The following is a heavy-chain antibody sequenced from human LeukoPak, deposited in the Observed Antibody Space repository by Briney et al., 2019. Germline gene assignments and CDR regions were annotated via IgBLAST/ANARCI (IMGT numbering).Heavy chain of an antibody. CDR1: GYTFTGYY. CDR2: INPNSGGT. CDR3: ASPMYGDYVALDAFDI. V-gene: IGHV1-2*02. J-gene: IGHJ3*02. Sequence: GASVKVSCRASGYTFTGYYMHWVRQAPGQGLEWMGWINPNSGGTNYAQKFQGRVTMTRDTSISTAYMELSRLRSDDTAVYYCASPMYGDYVALDAFDIWGQGTMVTVSS. D-gene: IGHD4-17*01.